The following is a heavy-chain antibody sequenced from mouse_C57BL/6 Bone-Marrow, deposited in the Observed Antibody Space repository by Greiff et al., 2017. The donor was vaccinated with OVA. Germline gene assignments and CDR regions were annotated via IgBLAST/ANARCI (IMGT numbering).Heavy chain of an antibody. CDR3: ARFITDY. CDR1: GYSITSGYY. Sequence: EVKLEESGPGLVKPSQSLSLTCSVTGYSITSGYYWNWIRQFPGNKLECMGYISYDGSNNYNQSLKNRISITRDTSKNQFFLKLNSVTTEDTATYYCARFITDYWGQGTTLTVSS. D-gene: IGHD1-1*01. J-gene: IGHJ2*01. CDR2: ISYDGSN. V-gene: IGHV3-6*01.